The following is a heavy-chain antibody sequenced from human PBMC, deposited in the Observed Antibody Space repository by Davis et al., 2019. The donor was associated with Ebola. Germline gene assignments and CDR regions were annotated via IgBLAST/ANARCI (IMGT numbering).Heavy chain of an antibody. CDR1: GFTFSSYG. J-gene: IGHJ4*02. CDR3: AKAALHSSSLFDY. CDR2: IWYDGSNK. V-gene: IGHV3-33*06. D-gene: IGHD6-6*01. Sequence: PGGSLRLSCAASGFTFSSYGMHWVRQAPGKGLEWVAVIWYDGSNKYYADSVKGRFTISRDNSKNTLYLQMNSLRAEDTAVYYCAKAALHSSSLFDYWGQGTLVTVSS.